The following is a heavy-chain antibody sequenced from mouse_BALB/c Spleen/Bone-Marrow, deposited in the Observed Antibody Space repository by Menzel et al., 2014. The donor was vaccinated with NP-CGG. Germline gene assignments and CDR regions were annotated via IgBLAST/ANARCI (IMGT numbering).Heavy chain of an antibody. CDR1: GFDFGRYW. D-gene: IGHD1-2*01. Sequence: EVKLQESGGGLVQPGGSLNLACVASGFDFGRYWMSWARQAPGKGREWIGEINPGSSTISYSPSLKDKFIMSRDNAKNTLYLQMRKVRSEDTALYYCARLGYYGYHDNWGQGTTLTVSS. CDR3: ARLGYYGYHDN. CDR2: INPGSSTI. V-gene: IGHV4-2*02. J-gene: IGHJ2*01.